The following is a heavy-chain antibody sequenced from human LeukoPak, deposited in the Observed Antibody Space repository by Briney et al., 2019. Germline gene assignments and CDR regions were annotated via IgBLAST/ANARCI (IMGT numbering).Heavy chain of an antibody. V-gene: IGHV3-30*02. Sequence: GGSLRLSYAASGFTFSSYGMHWVRQAPGKGLEWVAFIRYDGSNKYYADSVKGRFTISRDNSKTTLYLQMNSLRAEDTAVYYCARDSSPVWFGEFLYNWFDPWGQGTLVTVSS. J-gene: IGHJ5*02. CDR1: GFTFSSYG. CDR2: IRYDGSNK. CDR3: ARDSSPVWFGEFLYNWFDP. D-gene: IGHD3-10*01.